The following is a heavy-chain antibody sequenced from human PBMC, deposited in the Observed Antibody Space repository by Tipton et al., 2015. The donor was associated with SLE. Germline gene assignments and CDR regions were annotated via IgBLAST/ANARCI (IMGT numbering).Heavy chain of an antibody. J-gene: IGHJ3*02. CDR2: ISSSSSYI. V-gene: IGHV3-11*06. D-gene: IGHD2-15*01. Sequence: GSLRLSCAASGFTFSDYYMSWIRQAPGKGLEWVSYISSSSSYIYYADSVKGRFTISRDNAKNSLYLQMNSLRAEDTAVYYCARVSVVVVAAGDAFDIWGQGTMVTVSS. CDR1: GFTFSDYY. CDR3: ARVSVVVVAAGDAFDI.